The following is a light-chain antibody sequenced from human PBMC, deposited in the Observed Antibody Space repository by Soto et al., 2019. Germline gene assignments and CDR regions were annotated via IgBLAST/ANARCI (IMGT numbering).Light chain of an antibody. Sequence: ILLTQSPATLSLSPGERATLSCRASQGVSSYLAWYQQKPGQAPRLLIYDASRRATGIPARFSGSGSGTDFTLTISSLEPEDFAVYYCQQRSNWRWTFGQGTRWIS. V-gene: IGKV3-11*01. CDR1: QGVSSY. J-gene: IGKJ1*01. CDR2: DAS. CDR3: QQRSNWRWT.